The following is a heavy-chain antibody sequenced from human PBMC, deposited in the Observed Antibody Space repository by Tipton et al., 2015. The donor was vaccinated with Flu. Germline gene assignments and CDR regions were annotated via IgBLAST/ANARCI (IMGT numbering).Heavy chain of an antibody. CDR2: IWYDGSNK. V-gene: IGHV3-33*01. J-gene: IGHJ3*02. CDR1: GFTFSSYG. D-gene: IGHD3-22*01. Sequence: AASGFTFSSYGMHWVRQAPGKGLEWVAVIWYDGSNKYYADSVKGRFTISRDNSKNTLYLQMNSLRAEDTAVYYCARPVVITSTAFDIWGPRDNGHRLF. CDR3: ARPVVITSTAFDI.